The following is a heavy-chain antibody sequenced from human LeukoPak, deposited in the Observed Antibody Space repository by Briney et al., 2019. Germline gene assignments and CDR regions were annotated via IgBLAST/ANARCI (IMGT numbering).Heavy chain of an antibody. CDR1: GYTFTGYY. J-gene: IGHJ4*02. Sequence: GASVTVSFTASGYTFTGYYMHWVRQPPGQGLERIGWINLNSGGTNYAQKFQGRVTMPRDTAFSSAYMELSRLRSDDTAVYYCARDPCSGGRCYSLTLYYWGQGTLVTVSS. D-gene: IGHD2-15*01. CDR2: INLNSGGT. V-gene: IGHV1-2*02. CDR3: ARDPCSGGRCYSLTLYY.